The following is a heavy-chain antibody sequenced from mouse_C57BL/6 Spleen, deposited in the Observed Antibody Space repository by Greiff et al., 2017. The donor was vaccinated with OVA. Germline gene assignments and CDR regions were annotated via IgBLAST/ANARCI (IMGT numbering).Heavy chain of an antibody. CDR3: ARGRGYDYDDYFDY. Sequence: VQLQQPGAELVKPGASVKMSCKASGYTFTSYWITWVKQRPGQGLEWIGDIYPGSGSTNYNEKFKSKATLTVDTSSSTAYMQLSSLTSEDSAVYYCARGRGYDYDDYFDYWGQGTTLTVSS. CDR2: IYPGSGST. D-gene: IGHD2-4*01. CDR1: GYTFTSYW. V-gene: IGHV1-55*01. J-gene: IGHJ2*01.